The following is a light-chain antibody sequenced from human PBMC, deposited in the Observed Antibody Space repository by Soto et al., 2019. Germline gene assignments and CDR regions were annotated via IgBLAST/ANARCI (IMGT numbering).Light chain of an antibody. J-gene: IGKJ2*02. CDR2: AAS. Sequence: IKLTHSPSFLSASVGDRVTITCRASQGINSFLAWFQQKPGKAPNLLISAASTLQSGVPSRFSGSGSETEFTLTITSLQPEDSATYYCQQRNSYPCTLGQGTKVDI. CDR1: QGINSF. V-gene: IGKV1-9*01. CDR3: QQRNSYPCT.